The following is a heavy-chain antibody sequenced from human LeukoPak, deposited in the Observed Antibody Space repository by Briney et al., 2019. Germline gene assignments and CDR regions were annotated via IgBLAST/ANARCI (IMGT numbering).Heavy chain of an antibody. Sequence: SVKVSCKASGGTFSSYAISWVRQAPGQGLEWMGRIIPILGIANYAQKFQGRVTITADKSTSTAYMELSSLRSEDTAVYYCARDGVVPAAMTNYYYGMDVWGQGTTVTVPS. CDR1: GGTFSSYA. V-gene: IGHV1-69*04. CDR2: IIPILGIA. J-gene: IGHJ6*02. CDR3: ARDGVVPAAMTNYYYGMDV. D-gene: IGHD2-2*01.